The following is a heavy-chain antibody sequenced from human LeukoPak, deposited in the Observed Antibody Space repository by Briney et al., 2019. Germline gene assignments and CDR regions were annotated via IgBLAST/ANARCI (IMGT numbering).Heavy chain of an antibody. Sequence: GEALKISCKGSGYSFTCYRIGWGRPTPGKGLELMGIIYPGDSDTRYSPSFEGQVTTSADKSISTAYLQWSSLKASDTAMYCCARRERVSVAFDIWGRGTMVTVSS. V-gene: IGHV5-51*01. CDR1: GYSFTCYR. J-gene: IGHJ3*02. CDR3: ARRERVSVAFDI. D-gene: IGHD2-8*01. CDR2: IYPGDSDT.